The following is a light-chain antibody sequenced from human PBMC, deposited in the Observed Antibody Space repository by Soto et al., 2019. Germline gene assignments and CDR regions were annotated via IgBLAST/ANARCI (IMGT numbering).Light chain of an antibody. J-gene: IGLJ1*01. CDR1: SSNIGAGYD. Sequence: QSVLTQPPSVSGAPGQRVTISCTGSSSNIGAGYDVHWYQQLPGTAPKLLIYGNSNRPSGVPDRFSGSKSGTXASLAITGLQAEDEADYYCQSYDSSLSGSEVFGTGTKVTVL. CDR2: GNS. V-gene: IGLV1-40*01. CDR3: QSYDSSLSGSEV.